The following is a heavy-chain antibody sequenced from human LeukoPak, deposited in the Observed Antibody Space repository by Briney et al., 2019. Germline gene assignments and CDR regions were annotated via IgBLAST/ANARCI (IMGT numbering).Heavy chain of an antibody. Sequence: ASETLSLTCSVSGGSISLSYYYWGWIRQPPGKALEWIGSVYYSGTTSYNPSLKSRVTISVDMSKNHSSLRLSSVTAADSAMYYCARLLRVGYCSTTTCNWFDPWGQGTLVTV. CDR3: ARLLRVGYCSTTTCNWFDP. V-gene: IGHV4-39*07. D-gene: IGHD2-2*03. CDR2: VYYSGTT. CDR1: GGSISLSYYY. J-gene: IGHJ5*02.